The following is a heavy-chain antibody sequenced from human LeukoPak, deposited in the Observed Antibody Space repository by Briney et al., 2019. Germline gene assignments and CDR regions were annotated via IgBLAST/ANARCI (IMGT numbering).Heavy chain of an antibody. J-gene: IGHJ6*02. CDR3: ARDSGVFGSYYYYGMDV. CDR2: ISAYNGNT. D-gene: IGHD3-10*01. Sequence: ASVKVSCKASGYTFTSYGISWVRQAPGQGLEWMGWISAYNGNTNYAQKLQGRVTMTTDKSTSTAYMELRSLRSDDTAVYYCARDSGVFGSYYYYGMDVWGQGTTVTVSS. V-gene: IGHV1-18*01. CDR1: GYTFTSYG.